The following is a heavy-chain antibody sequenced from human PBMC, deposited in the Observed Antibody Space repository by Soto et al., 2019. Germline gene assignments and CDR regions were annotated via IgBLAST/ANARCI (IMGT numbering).Heavy chain of an antibody. CDR1: GGSISSYY. J-gene: IGHJ4*02. D-gene: IGHD3-22*01. CDR3: ARSRYDYDSSGSLEDY. CDR2: IYYSGST. Sequence: SETLSLTCTVSGGSISSYYWSWIRQPPGKGLEWIGYIYYSGSTNYNPSLKSRVTISVDTSKNQFSLKLSSVTAADTAVYYCARSRYDYDSSGSLEDYWGQGTLVTVSS. V-gene: IGHV4-59*01.